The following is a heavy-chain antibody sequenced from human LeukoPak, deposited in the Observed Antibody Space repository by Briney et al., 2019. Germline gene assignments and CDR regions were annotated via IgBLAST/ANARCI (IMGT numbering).Heavy chain of an antibody. D-gene: IGHD2-8*01. CDR3: ARGAKAYCTNGVCYLDY. Sequence: SETLSLTCTVSGGSITSYYWNWIRQPPGKGLEWIGYIYYSGSTNYNPSLKSRVTMSIDTSKNQFSLKLSSVTAADTAVYYCARGAKAYCTNGVCYLDYWGQGTLVTVSS. CDR1: GGSITSYY. J-gene: IGHJ4*02. CDR2: IYYSGST. V-gene: IGHV4-59*01.